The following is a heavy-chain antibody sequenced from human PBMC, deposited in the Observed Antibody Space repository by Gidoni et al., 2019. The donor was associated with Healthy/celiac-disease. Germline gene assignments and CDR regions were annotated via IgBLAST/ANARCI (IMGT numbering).Heavy chain of an antibody. D-gene: IGHD4-17*01. V-gene: IGHV3-33*01. Sequence: QVQLVESGGGVVQPGRSLRLSCAASGFTFSSYGMHWVRQAPGKGLEWVAVIWYDGSNKYYADSVKGRFTISRDNSKNTLYLQMNSLRAEDTAVYYCARGAGMFDYGDYVGYYYYGMDVWGQGTTVTVSS. J-gene: IGHJ6*02. CDR2: IWYDGSNK. CDR3: ARGAGMFDYGDYVGYYYYGMDV. CDR1: GFTFSSYG.